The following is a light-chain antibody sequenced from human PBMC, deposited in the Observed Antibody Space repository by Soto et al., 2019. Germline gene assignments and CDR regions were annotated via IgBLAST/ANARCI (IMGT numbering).Light chain of an antibody. J-gene: IGLJ7*01. CDR2: RNN. Sequence: QSVLTQPPSASGTPGQRVTISCSGSSSNIGSNYVYWYQQLPGTAPKLLIYRNNQRHSGGPDRFSGSKSGTSASLAISGLRSEDEADYYCAAWDDSLSGPVFGGGTQLTVL. CDR3: AAWDDSLSGPV. V-gene: IGLV1-47*01. CDR1: SSNIGSNY.